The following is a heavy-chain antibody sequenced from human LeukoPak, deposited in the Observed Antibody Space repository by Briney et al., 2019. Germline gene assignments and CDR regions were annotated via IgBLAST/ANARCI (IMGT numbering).Heavy chain of an antibody. CDR1: GYTFTNYG. Sequence: ASVKVSCKASGYTFTNYGITWVRQAPGQGLEWMGWISAYNGHTNYVDKFQGRVTITADKSTSTAYMELSSLRSEDTAVYYCASATLRCSGGSCYEMDVWGKGTTVTVSS. CDR3: ASATLRCSGGSCYEMDV. CDR2: ISAYNGHT. D-gene: IGHD2-15*01. V-gene: IGHV1-18*01. J-gene: IGHJ6*04.